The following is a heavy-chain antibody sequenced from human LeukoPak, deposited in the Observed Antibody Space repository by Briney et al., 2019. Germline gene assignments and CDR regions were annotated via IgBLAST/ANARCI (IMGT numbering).Heavy chain of an antibody. CDR2: ISSSGTTI. J-gene: IGHJ4*02. Sequence: GGSLRLSCAASGFTFSSYEMSWVRQAPGKGLEWVSYISSSGTTISYADSVKGRFTISRDNAKNSLYLQMNSLRAEDTAIYYCARDPDNSGYDYGPYWGQGTLVTVSS. V-gene: IGHV3-48*03. CDR1: GFTFSSYE. D-gene: IGHD5-12*01. CDR3: ARDPDNSGYDYGPY.